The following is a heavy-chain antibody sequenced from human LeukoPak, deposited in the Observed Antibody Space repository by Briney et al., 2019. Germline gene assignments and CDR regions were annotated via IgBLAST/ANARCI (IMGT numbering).Heavy chain of an antibody. CDR2: IYYSGST. Sequence: SETLSLTCTVSGGSISGYFWSLIRQPPGKGLEWIGYIYYSGSTNYNPSLKSRVTISVDTSKNQFSLKLSSVTAADTAVYYCARLHADTTMTPYYYYIYVWGKGTTVTVSS. CDR3: ARLHADTTMTPYYYYIYV. CDR1: GGSISGYF. J-gene: IGHJ6*03. V-gene: IGHV4-59*08. D-gene: IGHD5-18*01.